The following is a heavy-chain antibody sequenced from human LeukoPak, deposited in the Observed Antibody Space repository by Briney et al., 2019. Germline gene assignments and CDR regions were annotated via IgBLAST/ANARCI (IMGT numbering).Heavy chain of an antibody. Sequence: GGSLRLSCAASGFTFDDYAMNWVRQAPGKGLEWVSGISWNSGSMGYADSVKGRFTISRDNAKKSLYLQMNSLRAEDAALYYCARVGTGYSSSWYDYWGQGTLVTVSS. CDR2: ISWNSGSM. CDR3: ARVGTGYSSSWYDY. D-gene: IGHD6-13*01. CDR1: GFTFDDYA. J-gene: IGHJ4*02. V-gene: IGHV3-9*01.